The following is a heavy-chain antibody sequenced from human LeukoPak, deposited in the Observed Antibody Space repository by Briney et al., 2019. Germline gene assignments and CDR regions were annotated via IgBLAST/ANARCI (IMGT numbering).Heavy chain of an antibody. CDR1: RGSPISYI. J-gene: IGHJ6*03. V-gene: IGHV4-59*01. CDR2: IYYSGST. CDR3: ASGVPLGWFPPLNFFYYYRDV. D-gene: IGHD3-10*01. Sequence: PSETLSHTCMVTRGSPISYIWRALRQPPGKGLEWIGYIYYSGSTNYNPSLKSRVTISVDTSKNQFSLKLSSVTAADTAVYYCASGVPLGWFPPLNFFYYYRDVCGKGTTVTVSS.